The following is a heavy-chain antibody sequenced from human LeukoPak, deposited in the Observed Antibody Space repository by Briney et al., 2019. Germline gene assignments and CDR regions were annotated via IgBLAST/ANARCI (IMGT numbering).Heavy chain of an antibody. CDR1: GGSISSGGYY. D-gene: IGHD6-13*01. V-gene: IGHV4-31*03. CDR2: IYYSGST. CDR3: ARNVAAAGNYYYGMDV. J-gene: IGHJ6*02. Sequence: SETLSLTCTVSGGSISSGGYYWSWIRQHPGKGLEWIGYIYYSGSTYYNPSLKSRVTISVDTSKNQFSLKLSSVTAADTAVYYCARNVAAAGNYYYGMDVWGQGTTVTVSS.